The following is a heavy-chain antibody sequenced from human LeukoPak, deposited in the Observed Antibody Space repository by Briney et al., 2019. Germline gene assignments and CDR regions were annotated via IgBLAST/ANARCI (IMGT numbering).Heavy chain of an antibody. CDR1: GGSISSYY. J-gene: IGHJ5*02. CDR3: ARDRVAYCGGDCYSRWFDP. D-gene: IGHD2-21*02. V-gene: IGHV4-59*01. Sequence: SETLSLTCTVSGGSISSYYWSWIRQPPGKGLEWIGYIYYSGSTNYNPSLKSRVTISVDTSKNQFSLKLSSVTAADTAVYYCARDRVAYCGGDCYSRWFDPWGQGTLVTVSP. CDR2: IYYSGST.